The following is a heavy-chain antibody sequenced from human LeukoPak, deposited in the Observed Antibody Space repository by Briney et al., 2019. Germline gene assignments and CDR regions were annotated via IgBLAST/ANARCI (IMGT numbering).Heavy chain of an antibody. Sequence: ASVKVSCKASGYTFTGYYMHWVRQAPGQGLEWMGWINPNSGGTNYAQKFQGWVTMTRDTSISTAYMELSRLRSDDTAVYYCAREIAAAGRGFDYWGQGTLVTVSS. D-gene: IGHD6-13*01. V-gene: IGHV1-2*04. CDR2: INPNSGGT. CDR3: AREIAAAGRGFDY. CDR1: GYTFTGYY. J-gene: IGHJ4*02.